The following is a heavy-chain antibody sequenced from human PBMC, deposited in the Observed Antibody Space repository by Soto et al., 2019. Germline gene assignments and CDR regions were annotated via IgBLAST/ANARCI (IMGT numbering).Heavy chain of an antibody. V-gene: IGHV4-39*01. CDR2: IYYSGST. CDR1: GGSISSSSYY. CDR3: ARRPIGDYDFWSGYSFYYYYGMDV. Sequence: SETLSLTCTVSGGSISSSSYYWGWIRQPPGKGLEWIGSIYYSGSTYYNPSLQSRVTISVDTSKNQFSLKLSSVTAADTAVYYCARRPIGDYDFWSGYSFYYYYGMDVWGQGTTVTVSS. J-gene: IGHJ6*02. D-gene: IGHD3-3*01.